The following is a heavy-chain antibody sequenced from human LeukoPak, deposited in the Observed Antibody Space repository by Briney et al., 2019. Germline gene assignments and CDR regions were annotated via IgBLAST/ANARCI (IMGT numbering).Heavy chain of an antibody. CDR3: ARGRHYYDSSDYYYEGDGFNI. CDR2: INSSGSST. Sequence: GASVKVSCKASGDTFSSYYMHWVRQAPGQGLEWMGIINSSGSSTNYAQKFQGRLTMTRDMSTSTVYMELSSLRSDDTAVYYCARGRHYYDSSDYYYEGDGFNIWGQGTMVTVSS. CDR1: GDTFSSYY. V-gene: IGHV1-46*01. J-gene: IGHJ3*02. D-gene: IGHD3-22*01.